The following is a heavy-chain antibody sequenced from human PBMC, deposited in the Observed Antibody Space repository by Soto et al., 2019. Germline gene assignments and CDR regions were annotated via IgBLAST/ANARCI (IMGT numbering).Heavy chain of an antibody. CDR1: GGSISPYY. V-gene: IGHV4-59*08. CDR2: IYYGGTT. J-gene: IGHJ5*02. Sequence: QVQLQESGPGLVKPSETLSLTCTVSGGSISPYYWTWVRQPPGKGLEWIGYIYYGGTTSYNPSLTSRITRSLEASMTQISPRLSSATAADTAFYYCARLGAHYQALDPWGPGTVVTVSS. D-gene: IGHD2-2*01. CDR3: ARLGAHYQALDP.